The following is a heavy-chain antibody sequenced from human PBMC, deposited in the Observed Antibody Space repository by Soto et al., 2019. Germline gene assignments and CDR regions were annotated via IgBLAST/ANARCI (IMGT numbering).Heavy chain of an antibody. V-gene: IGHV3-7*01. D-gene: IGHD3-16*01. CDR2: IKPDGSEG. CDR3: VRGGWGDY. J-gene: IGHJ4*02. Sequence: EVQLVESGGGLVQPGGSLRLSCAVSGFTFSAHWMSWVRQAPGKGREWLADIKPDGSEGYYVDSIKGRFTISRDNARSSLYLQMSSLRADDTAMYYCVRGGWGDYWGQGTLLTVSP. CDR1: GFTFSAHW.